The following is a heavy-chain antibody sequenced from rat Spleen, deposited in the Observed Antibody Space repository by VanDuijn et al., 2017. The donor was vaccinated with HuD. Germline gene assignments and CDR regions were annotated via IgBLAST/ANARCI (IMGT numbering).Heavy chain of an antibody. Sequence: EVQLVESGGGLVQPGRSLKLSCAASGFSFSDHYMAWVRQAPTKGLEWVASISYDGGNTYYRDSVKGRFTISRDNAKRSLYLLIYCLRSEDMDTYYCRTDASSLTPIPLDYWREGVMVTVSA. CDR1: GFSFSDHY. CDR2: ISYDGGNT. J-gene: IGHJ2*01. V-gene: IGHV5-20*01. D-gene: IGHD2-6*01. CDR3: RTDASSLTPIPLDY.